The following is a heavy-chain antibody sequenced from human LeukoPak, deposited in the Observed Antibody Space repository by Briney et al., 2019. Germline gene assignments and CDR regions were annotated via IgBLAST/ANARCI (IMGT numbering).Heavy chain of an antibody. J-gene: IGHJ3*02. CDR1: GFTFSNYG. V-gene: IGHV3-7*03. Sequence: PGGSLRLSCAASGFTFSNYGLHWVRQAPGKGLGRVANIKQDGSEKYYVDAVKGRFTISRDNAKNSLYLQMNSLRDEDTAVYYCARSCFIFGVATHAFDIWGQGTMVTVSS. D-gene: IGHD3-3*01. CDR2: IKQDGSEK. CDR3: ARSCFIFGVATHAFDI.